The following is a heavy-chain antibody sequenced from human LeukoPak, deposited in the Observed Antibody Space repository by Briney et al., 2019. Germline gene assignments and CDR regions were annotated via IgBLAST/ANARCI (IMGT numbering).Heavy chain of an antibody. J-gene: IGHJ4*02. V-gene: IGHV3-33*01. CDR3: ARDRGAYQLLCLFDY. CDR2: IRYDGSNK. D-gene: IGHD2-2*01. Sequence: GRSLRLSCAASGFTFSTYGIHWVRQAPGKGLEWVAFIRYDGSNKYYADSVKGRFTISKDNSKNTLFLQMNSLRAEDTAVYYCARDRGAYQLLCLFDYWGQGTLVTASS. CDR1: GFTFSTYG.